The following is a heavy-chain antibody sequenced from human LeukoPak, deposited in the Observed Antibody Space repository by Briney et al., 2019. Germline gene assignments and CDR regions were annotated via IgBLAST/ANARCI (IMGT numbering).Heavy chain of an antibody. CDR3: ATCNSCYSRAFDI. J-gene: IGHJ3*02. D-gene: IGHD2-2*02. V-gene: IGHV4-4*07. Sequence: PSETLSLTCTVSGGSISSYYWSWIRQPAGKGLEWIGRIYTSGSTNHNPSLKSRVTMSVDTSKNQFSLKLSSVTAADTAVYYCATCNSCYSRAFDIWGQGTMVTVSS. CDR2: IYTSGST. CDR1: GGSISSYY.